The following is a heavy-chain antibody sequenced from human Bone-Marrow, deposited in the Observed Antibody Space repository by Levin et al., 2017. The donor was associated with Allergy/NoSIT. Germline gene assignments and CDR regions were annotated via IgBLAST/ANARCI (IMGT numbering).Heavy chain of an antibody. Sequence: SGGSLRLSCAASGFTLSTYNMYWVRQAPGKGLEWVSSITSSSGYIYYADSVKGRFTISRDNAKNSLYLQMNSLRAEDTAVYYCAREAWAVAFTHGLDYWGQGTLVTVSS. J-gene: IGHJ4*02. CDR1: GFTLSTYN. CDR2: ITSSSGYI. V-gene: IGHV3-21*01. D-gene: IGHD6-19*01. CDR3: AREAWAVAFTHGLDY.